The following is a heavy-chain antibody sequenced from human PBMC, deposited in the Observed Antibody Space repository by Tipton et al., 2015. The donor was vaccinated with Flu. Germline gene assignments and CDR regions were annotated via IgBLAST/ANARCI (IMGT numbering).Heavy chain of an antibody. J-gene: IGHJ5*02. CDR1: GGSFSGYY. CDR2: INHSGST. Sequence: TLSLTCAVYGGSFSGYYWSWIRQPPGKGLEWIGEINHSGSTNYNPSLKSRVTISVDTPKNHLSLKLRSVTAADTALYYCARNRNYGGNILLSWGQGTLVTVSS. CDR3: ARNRNYGGNILLS. V-gene: IGHV4-34*01. D-gene: IGHD4-23*01.